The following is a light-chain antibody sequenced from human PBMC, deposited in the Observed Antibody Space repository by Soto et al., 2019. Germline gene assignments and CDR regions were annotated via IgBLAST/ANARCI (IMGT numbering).Light chain of an antibody. CDR1: QSLVDSDGYTY. J-gene: IGKJ2*01. CDR2: KVS. V-gene: IGKV2-24*01. Sequence: DIVLTQTPLSSPVTLGQPASISCRSSQSLVDSDGYTYLSWLHQRPGQPPRLLIYKVSSRFPGVPDRVSGSGAVTDFTLKISRVEAEDVGVYYFMQGTQFPHTFGQGTKLEIK. CDR3: MQGTQFPHT.